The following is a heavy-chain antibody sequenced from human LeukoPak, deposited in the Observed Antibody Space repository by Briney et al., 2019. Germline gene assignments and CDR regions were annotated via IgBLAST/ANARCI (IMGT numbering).Heavy chain of an antibody. D-gene: IGHD2-15*01. Sequence: SETLSFTCSVSGGAVSNNYWGWIRQPPGKGLEWIGYIYYSGSTNYKPSLKSRVTMSVDTSKNQISLKLSSVTAADTAVYYCARGGWSLDPWGQGTLVTVSS. V-gene: IGHV4-59*02. CDR3: ARGGWSLDP. CDR1: GGAVSNNY. CDR2: IYYSGST. J-gene: IGHJ5*02.